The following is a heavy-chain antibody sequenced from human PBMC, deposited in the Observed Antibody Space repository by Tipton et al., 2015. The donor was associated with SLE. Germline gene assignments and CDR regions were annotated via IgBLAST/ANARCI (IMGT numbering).Heavy chain of an antibody. CDR3: ARGGVGGYDYFDY. D-gene: IGHD5-12*01. CDR2: INPNSGGT. V-gene: IGHV1-2*02. CDR1: GYTFTDYY. J-gene: IGHJ4*02. Sequence: QSGAEVKKPGASVKVSCKASGYTFTDYYVHWVRQAPGQGLQWMGWINPNSGGTDYPQEFQGRVTMTRDTSISTAYMEVTRLRSDDTAVYYCARGGVGGYDYFDYWGQGTLVTVSS.